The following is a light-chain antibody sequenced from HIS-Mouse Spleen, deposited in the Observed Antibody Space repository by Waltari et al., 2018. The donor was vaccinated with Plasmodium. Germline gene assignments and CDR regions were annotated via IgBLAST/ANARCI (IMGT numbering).Light chain of an antibody. V-gene: IGLV3-1*01. Sequence: SCELAHTPSVSVSPGQTASISCPGNTCEAPYPCWYQHKPGQSPVLVIYQDTKRPSGIPERFSGSNSGNTATLTISGTQAMDEADYYCQAWDSSTVVFGGGTKLTVL. CDR3: QAWDSSTVV. CDR1: TCEAPY. CDR2: QDT. J-gene: IGLJ2*01.